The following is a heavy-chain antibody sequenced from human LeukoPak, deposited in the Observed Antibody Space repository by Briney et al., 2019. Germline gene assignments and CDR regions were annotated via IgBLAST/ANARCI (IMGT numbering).Heavy chain of an antibody. CDR3: SRGSSSWDSLHWFDP. CDR2: INHSGGT. CDR1: GGSFSGYY. Sequence: PSETLSLTCAVYGGSFSGYYWSWIRQPPGKGLEWIGEINHSGGTNYNPSLKSRVTISVVTSKNHLSPKLSSVTAADTAVYYCSRGSSSWDSLHWFDPWGQGALVTVSS. D-gene: IGHD6-13*01. J-gene: IGHJ5*02. V-gene: IGHV4-34*01.